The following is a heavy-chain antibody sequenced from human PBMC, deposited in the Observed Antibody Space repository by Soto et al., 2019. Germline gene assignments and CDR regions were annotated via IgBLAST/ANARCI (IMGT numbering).Heavy chain of an antibody. V-gene: IGHV3-30-3*01. CDR3: ASDMYSSDYFVTWFEP. CDR2: ISHDGINK. J-gene: IGHJ5*02. Sequence: QVRLVESGGGVVQPGRSLRLSCTASGFSFSSYAMYWFRQPPGKGLEWVAVISHDGINKHYAASVKGRVTVSRDNSTHSLDLQLNSLRGEDTAMYYSASDMYSSDYFVTWFEPWGQGTLVTVSS. CDR1: GFSFSSYA. D-gene: IGHD6-19*01.